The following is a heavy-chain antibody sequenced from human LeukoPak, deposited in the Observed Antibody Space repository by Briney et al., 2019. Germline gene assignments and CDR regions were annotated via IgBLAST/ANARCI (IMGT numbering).Heavy chain of an antibody. CDR1: GGSISSGGYY. J-gene: IGHJ3*02. CDR3: ARVPSVIDAFDI. D-gene: IGHD2-21*01. CDR2: IYYTGST. Sequence: SQTLSLTCTVSGGSISSGGYYWSWIRQHPGKGLEWIAYIYYTGSTYYNPSLKSRLTLSVDRSKNQSSLRLSSMTAADTAVYYCARVPSVIDAFDIWGQGTMVTVSS. V-gene: IGHV4-31*03.